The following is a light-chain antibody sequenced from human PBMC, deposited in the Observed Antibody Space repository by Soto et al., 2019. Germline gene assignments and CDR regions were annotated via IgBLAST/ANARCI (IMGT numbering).Light chain of an antibody. Sequence: QSVLTQPASVSGSPGQSITISCTGTSSDVGGYNYVSWYQQLPGNAPKLIIYDVNNRPSGVSNRFSGSKSGNTPSLTISGLQAEDEADYYCSSYTSVSTLVFGGGTKLTVL. CDR1: SSDVGGYNY. CDR2: DVN. J-gene: IGLJ2*01. CDR3: SSYTSVSTLV. V-gene: IGLV2-14*01.